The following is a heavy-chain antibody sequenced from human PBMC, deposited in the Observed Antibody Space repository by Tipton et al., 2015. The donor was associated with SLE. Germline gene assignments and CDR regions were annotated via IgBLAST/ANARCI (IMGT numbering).Heavy chain of an antibody. Sequence: TLSLTCAVSGGSISSSNWWSWVRQPPGKGLEWIGEINHSGSTNYNPSLKSRVTISVDTSKNQFYLKLSSVTAADTAVYYCASDLNWFDPWGQGTLVTVSS. CDR1: GGSISSSNW. CDR3: ASDLNWFDP. J-gene: IGHJ5*02. CDR2: INHSGST. V-gene: IGHV4-4*02.